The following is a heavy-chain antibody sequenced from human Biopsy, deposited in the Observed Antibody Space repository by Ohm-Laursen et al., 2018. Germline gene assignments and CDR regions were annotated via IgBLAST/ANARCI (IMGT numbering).Heavy chain of an antibody. J-gene: IGHJ5*02. V-gene: IGHV3-23*01. CDR2: INGSGGST. D-gene: IGHD3-3*01. CDR3: ARDLYDFCGGCPFDP. Sequence: SLRLSCSASGFTFSDAWMSWVRQAPGKGLECVSVINGSGGSTYYADPVKGRFTISRDNSKNTLYLQMNSLRAEDTAMYYCARDLYDFCGGCPFDPWGQGTLVTVSP. CDR1: GFTFSDAW.